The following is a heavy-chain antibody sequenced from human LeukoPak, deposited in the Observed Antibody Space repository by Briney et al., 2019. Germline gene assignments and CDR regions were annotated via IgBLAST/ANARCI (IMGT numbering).Heavy chain of an antibody. CDR2: IYYSGST. CDR1: GGSISGGGYY. Sequence: SETLSLTCTVSGGSISGGGYYWSWIRQHPGEGLEWIGYIYYSGSTYYNPSLKSRVTISIDRPKNQFSLQLTSVTAADTAVYYCARDDGYGADYWGQGTLVTVSS. V-gene: IGHV4-31*03. CDR3: ARDDGYGADY. J-gene: IGHJ4*02. D-gene: IGHD4-17*01.